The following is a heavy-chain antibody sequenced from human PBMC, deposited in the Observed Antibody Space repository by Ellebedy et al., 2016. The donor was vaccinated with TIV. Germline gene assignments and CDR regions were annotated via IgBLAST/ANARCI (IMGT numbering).Heavy chain of an antibody. CDR1: GFTFDDYT. J-gene: IGHJ2*01. V-gene: IGHV3-43*01. CDR3: AKQGQNYYDSSGYYLNWYFDL. Sequence: GESLKISCAASGFTFDDYTMHWVRQAPGKGLEWVSLISWDGGSTYYADSVKGRFTISRDNSKNSLYLQMNSLRTEDTALYYCAKQGQNYYDSSGYYLNWYFDLWGRGTLVTVSS. CDR2: ISWDGGST. D-gene: IGHD3-22*01.